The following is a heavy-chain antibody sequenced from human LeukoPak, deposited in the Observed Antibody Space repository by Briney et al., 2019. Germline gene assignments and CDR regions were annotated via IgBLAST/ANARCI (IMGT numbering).Heavy chain of an antibody. D-gene: IGHD6-13*01. J-gene: IGHJ4*02. CDR2: ISGSGGST. Sequence: GGSLRLSCAASGFTFSGCAMSWVRQAPGKGLEWVSAISGSGGSTYYADSVKGRFTISRDNSKNTLYLQMNSLRAEDTAVYYCARGSAAGIGTFDFWGQGTLVTVSS. CDR3: ARGSAAGIGTFDF. V-gene: IGHV3-23*01. CDR1: GFTFSGCA.